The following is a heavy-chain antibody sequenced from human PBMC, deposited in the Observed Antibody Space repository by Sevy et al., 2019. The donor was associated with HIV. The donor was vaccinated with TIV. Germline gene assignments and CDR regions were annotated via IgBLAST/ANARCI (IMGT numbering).Heavy chain of an antibody. CDR2: IHYSGST. Sequence: WETLSLTCSVSGGPISSYYWSWIRQPPGKKLEWIGYIHYSGSTNYNPSLNSRLTISVDTSKNQFSLRLTSVTAADTVVYYCARAPPVRSGDDSLNWFDPWGQGILVTVSS. J-gene: IGHJ5*02. CDR1: GGPISSYY. V-gene: IGHV4-59*01. CDR3: ARAPPVRSGDDSLNWFDP. D-gene: IGHD5-12*01.